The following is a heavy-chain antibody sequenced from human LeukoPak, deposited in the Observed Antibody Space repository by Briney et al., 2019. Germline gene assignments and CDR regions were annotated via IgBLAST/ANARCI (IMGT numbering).Heavy chain of an antibody. J-gene: IGHJ4*02. Sequence: GGSLRLSCAASGFSFSNHSMNWVRKAPGKGLGWVSYISGSSNIIYPANSVKGRFTISRDNAKNSLFLQMSGLRADDTAVYYCARDTNGDSDYWGQGTLVTVSS. V-gene: IGHV3-48*01. CDR2: ISGSSNII. CDR1: GFSFSNHS. D-gene: IGHD4-17*01. CDR3: ARDTNGDSDY.